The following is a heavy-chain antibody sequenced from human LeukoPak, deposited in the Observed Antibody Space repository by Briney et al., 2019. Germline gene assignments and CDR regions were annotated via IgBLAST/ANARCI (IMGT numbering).Heavy chain of an antibody. J-gene: IGHJ6*02. D-gene: IGHD2-21*02. CDR2: IIPIFGTA. CDR1: GGTFNSYA. V-gene: IGHV1-69*13. Sequence: ASVKVSCKASGGTFNSYAISWVRQAPGQGLEWMGGIIPIFGTASYAQKFQGRVTITADESTSTAHMELSSLRSEDTAVYYCARGCGGDCYGPYYYYYGMDVWGQGTPVTVSS. CDR3: ARGCGGDCYGPYYYYYGMDV.